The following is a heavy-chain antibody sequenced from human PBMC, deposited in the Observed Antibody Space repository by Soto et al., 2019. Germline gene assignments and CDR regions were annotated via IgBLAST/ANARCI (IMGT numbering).Heavy chain of an antibody. D-gene: IGHD1-26*01. CDR3: ATLVSGEGVVGAILNWCDP. Sequence: ASVKVSCKVSGYTLTELSMHWVRQAPVKGLEWMGGFDPEDGETIYSQKFQGRVTVTEDTSTDTVYMELSSLRSEDTAVYYCATLVSGEGVVGAILNWCDPWGQGTLVTVS. V-gene: IGHV1-24*01. CDR1: GYTLTELS. CDR2: FDPEDGET. J-gene: IGHJ5*02.